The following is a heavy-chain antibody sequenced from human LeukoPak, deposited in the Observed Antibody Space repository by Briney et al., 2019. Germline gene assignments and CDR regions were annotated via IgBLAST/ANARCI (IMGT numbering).Heavy chain of an antibody. V-gene: IGHV3-21*01. CDR2: ISSSGSSI. Sequence: GGSLRLSCAASGFTFSSYSMNWVRQAPGKGLEWVSSISSSGSSIYYADSLRGQFTISRDNAKNSLYLQMNSLRAEDTAVYYCASAHYGSGSYVIDYWGQGTLVTVSS. CDR1: GFTFSSYS. J-gene: IGHJ4*02. D-gene: IGHD3-10*01. CDR3: ASAHYGSGSYVIDY.